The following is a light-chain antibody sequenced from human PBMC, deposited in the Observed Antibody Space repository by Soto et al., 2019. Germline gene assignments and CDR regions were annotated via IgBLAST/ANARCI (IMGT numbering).Light chain of an antibody. CDR2: GAS. Sequence: EIVLTQSPGTLSLSPGERATLSCRASQSVSSSYLAWYQQKPGQAPRLLIYGASSRATGIPDRFSGSGSATDFILTISSLEPEDSAVYYCQQRTNWPPITFGQGTRLEIK. CDR1: QSVSSSY. J-gene: IGKJ5*01. V-gene: IGKV3D-20*02. CDR3: QQRTNWPPIT.